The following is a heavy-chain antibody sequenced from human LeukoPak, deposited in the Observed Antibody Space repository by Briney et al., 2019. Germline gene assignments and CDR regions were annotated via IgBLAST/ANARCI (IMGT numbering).Heavy chain of an antibody. CDR1: GGSISGYY. V-gene: IGHV4-59*12. CDR2: IYYSGST. CDR3: ARRPLYYYDSSGYYPR. D-gene: IGHD3-22*01. J-gene: IGHJ4*02. Sequence: SETLSLTCTVSGGSISGYYWSWIRQPPGKGLEWIGYIYYSGSTNYNPSLKSRVTISVDTSKNQFSLKLSSVTAADTAVYYCARRPLYYYDSSGYYPRWGQGTLVTVSS.